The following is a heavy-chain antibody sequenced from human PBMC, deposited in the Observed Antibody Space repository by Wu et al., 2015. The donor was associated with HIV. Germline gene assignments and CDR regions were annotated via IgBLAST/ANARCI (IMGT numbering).Heavy chain of an antibody. CDR1: GGTFSSYA. J-gene: IGHJ4*02. D-gene: IGHD1-1*01. V-gene: IGHV1-69*01. Sequence: QVQLVQSGAEVKKPGSSVKVSCKASGGTFSSYAISWVRQAPGQGLKWMGGIIPIFGTANYAQKFQGRVTITADESTSTAYMELSSLRSEDTAVYYCARESRPTQQTERTYYFDYWGQGTLVTVSS. CDR3: ARESRPTQQTERTYYFDY. CDR2: IIPIFGTA.